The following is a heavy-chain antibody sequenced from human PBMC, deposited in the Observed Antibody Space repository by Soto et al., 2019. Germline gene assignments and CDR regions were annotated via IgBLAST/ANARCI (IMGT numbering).Heavy chain of an antibody. CDR1: GYTFTDCS. CDR2: INTGHGNT. CDR3: ARAPWRATVSYWYFDV. J-gene: IGHJ2*01. V-gene: IGHV1-3*04. Sequence: QVQLVQSGAEVKKPGASVKVSCTASGYTFTDCSIHWVRQAPGQGLEWMGWINTGHGNTQYSLKFQDRVTITRESSATTAYMELSSLTSEDTAVYYCARAPWRATVSYWYFDVWGRGILVTVSS. D-gene: IGHD1-1*01.